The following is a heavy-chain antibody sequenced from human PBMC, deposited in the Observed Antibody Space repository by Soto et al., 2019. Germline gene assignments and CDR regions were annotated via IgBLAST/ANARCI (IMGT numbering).Heavy chain of an antibody. D-gene: IGHD3-10*01. Sequence: QVQLQQWGDGLLKPSETLSLTCAVYGGSFSSYYWNWIRQSPGKGLEWSGDINRIGSANYNPSLKGGVTMSVDPSKNQVYLRVTSVTAADTAMYYCARGGVDMIRGITGKRTWLDPWGQGTLVIVS. V-gene: IGHV4-34*01. CDR1: GGSFSSYY. J-gene: IGHJ5*02. CDR2: INRIGSA. CDR3: ARGGVDMIRGITGKRTWLDP.